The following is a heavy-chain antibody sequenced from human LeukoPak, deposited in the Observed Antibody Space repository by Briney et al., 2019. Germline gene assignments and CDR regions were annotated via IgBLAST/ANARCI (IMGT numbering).Heavy chain of an antibody. CDR3: ARRGFGELLGNWFDP. CDR1: GYIFPSYW. CDR2: IYPSDSDT. J-gene: IGHJ5*02. D-gene: IGHD3-10*01. V-gene: IGHV5-51*01. Sequence: GESLKISCKGFGYIFPSYWIGWVRQMPGKGLEWMGIIYPSDSDTRYSPSFQGQVTISVDKSISTAYLQWSSLKASDTAMYYCARRGFGELLGNWFDPWGQGTLVTVSS.